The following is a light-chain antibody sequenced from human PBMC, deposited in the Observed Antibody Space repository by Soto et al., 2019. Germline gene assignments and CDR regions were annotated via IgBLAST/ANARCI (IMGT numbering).Light chain of an antibody. CDR3: QSYDSSTVI. J-gene: IGLJ2*01. Sequence: NFMLTHPHSVSESPGKTVTISCTRSSGGIASNYVQWYQQRPGSAPTTVIYEHNQRPSGVPDRFSGSTDGSSNSASLTISGLQTEDEADYYCQSYDSSTVIFGGGTKLTVL. CDR2: EHN. V-gene: IGLV6-57*04. CDR1: SGGIASNY.